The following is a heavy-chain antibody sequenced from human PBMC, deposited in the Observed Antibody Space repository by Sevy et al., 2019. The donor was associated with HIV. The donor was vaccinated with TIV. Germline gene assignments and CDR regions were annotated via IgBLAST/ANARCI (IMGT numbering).Heavy chain of an antibody. V-gene: IGHV3-33*01. J-gene: IGHJ3*02. Sequence: GGSLRLSCAASGFTFSSYGMHWVRQAPGKGLEWVAVIWYDGSNKYDADSVKGRITISRDNYKNTLYLQMNSLRAEDTAVYYCATRVYVDTGMGDAFDIWGQGTMVTVSS. CDR1: GFTFSSYG. D-gene: IGHD5-18*01. CDR2: IWYDGSNK. CDR3: ATRVYVDTGMGDAFDI.